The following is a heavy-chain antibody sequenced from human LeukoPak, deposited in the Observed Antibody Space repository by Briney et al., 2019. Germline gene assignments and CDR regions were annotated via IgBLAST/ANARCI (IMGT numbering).Heavy chain of an antibody. J-gene: IGHJ6*02. CDR1: GGTFSSYA. CDR2: IIPILGIA. Sequence: SVKVSCKASGGTFSSYAISWVRQAPGQGLEWMGRIIPILGIANYAQKFQGRVTITADKSTSTAYMELSSLRSEDTAVYYCARDFGFTVTTRCMHVWGQGTTVTVSS. V-gene: IGHV1-69*04. CDR3: ARDFGFTVTTRCMHV. D-gene: IGHD4-17*01.